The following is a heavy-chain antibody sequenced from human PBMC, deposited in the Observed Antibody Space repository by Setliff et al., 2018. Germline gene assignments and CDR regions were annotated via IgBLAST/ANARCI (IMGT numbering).Heavy chain of an antibody. V-gene: IGHV1-18*01. D-gene: IGHD2-15*01. CDR3: ARDTYHSGWYGQRAFDF. J-gene: IGHJ5*01. Sequence: ASVKVSCKPPGCGFMSYGVSWVRQAPGQGLEWMGGISPYNGDTDYAQQFQGRVTITADTSTNTAYMELRSLRSDDTAVYYCARDTYHSGWYGQRAFDFWGQGRLVTVSS. CDR2: ISPYNGDT. CDR1: GCGFMSYG.